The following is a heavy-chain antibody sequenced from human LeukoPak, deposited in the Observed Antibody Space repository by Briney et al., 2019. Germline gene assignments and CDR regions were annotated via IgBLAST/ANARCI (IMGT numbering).Heavy chain of an antibody. D-gene: IGHD3-22*01. CDR3: ARFPILYYYDSSGPY. J-gene: IGHJ4*02. CDR1: GGSFSGYY. V-gene: IGHV4-59*01. Sequence: SETLSLTCAVYGGSFSGYYWSWIRQPPGKGLEWIGYIYYSGSTNYNPSLKSRVTISVDTSKNQFSLKLSSVTAADTAVYYCARFPILYYYDSSGPYWGQGTLVTVSS. CDR2: IYYSGST.